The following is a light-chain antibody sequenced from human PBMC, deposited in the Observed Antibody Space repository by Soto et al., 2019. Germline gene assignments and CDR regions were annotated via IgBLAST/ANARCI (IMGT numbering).Light chain of an antibody. J-gene: IGLJ1*01. V-gene: IGLV2-14*01. Sequence: LTQPAPVSGSPGQSITISCTGTSSDVGGYNYVSWYQQHPGKAPKLMIYDVSNRPSGVSNRFSGSKSGNTASLTISGLQAEDEADYYCSSYTSSSTPFVFGTGTKVTVL. CDR3: SSYTSSSTPFV. CDR2: DVS. CDR1: SSDVGGYNY.